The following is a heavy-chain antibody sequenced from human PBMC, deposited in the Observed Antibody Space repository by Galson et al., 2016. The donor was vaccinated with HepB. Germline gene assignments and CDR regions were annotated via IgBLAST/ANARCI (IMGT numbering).Heavy chain of an antibody. Sequence: SETLSLTCTVSSGSISSYYWSWIRQPPGKGLEWIGHIYYSGSTNYNPSLKSRVTISVDRSKKRFSLKLSSVTAADTAAYYCATDYSGNYYGTFNIWGQGTMVTVSS. D-gene: IGHD1-26*01. CDR2: IYYSGST. CDR1: SGSISSYY. V-gene: IGHV4-59*01. J-gene: IGHJ3*02. CDR3: ATDYSGNYYGTFNI.